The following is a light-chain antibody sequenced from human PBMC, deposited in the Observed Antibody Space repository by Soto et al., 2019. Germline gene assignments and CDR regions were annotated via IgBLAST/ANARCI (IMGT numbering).Light chain of an antibody. V-gene: IGKV3-15*01. CDR1: PSLSGS. Sequence: IVMTQSPATLSVSLGERVTLSCRASPSLSGSLAWYQQKPGQAPRLLIYGTSARATGIPARFSGSGSGTDFSLTISRLEPEDFAVYHCQQRNTWPPITFGQGTRLEIK. CDR3: QQRNTWPPIT. CDR2: GTS. J-gene: IGKJ5*01.